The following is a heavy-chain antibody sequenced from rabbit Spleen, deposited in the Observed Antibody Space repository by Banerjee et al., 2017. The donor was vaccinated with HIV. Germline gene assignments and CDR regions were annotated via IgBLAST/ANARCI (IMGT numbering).Heavy chain of an antibody. CDR3: ARGSAAMTMLITGYYLSL. V-gene: IGHV1S45*01. J-gene: IGHJ3*01. Sequence: EQLEESGGGLVKPEGSLTLTCKASGVSLNDKDVMCWVRQAPGKGLEWIACINIVTGKSVYATWAKGRFTMSRTSSTTVTLQMTSLTAADTATYFCARGSAAMTMLITGYYLSLWGQGTLVTVS. CDR2: INIVTGKS. D-gene: IGHD2-1*01. CDR1: GVSLNDKDV.